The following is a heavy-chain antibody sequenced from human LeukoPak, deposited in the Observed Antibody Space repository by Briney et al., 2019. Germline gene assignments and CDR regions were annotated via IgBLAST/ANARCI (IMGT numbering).Heavy chain of an antibody. Sequence: GGSLRLSCAASGFTFSNAWMSWFRQAPGKGREGGAVISYDGSNKYYADSVKGRFTISRDNTKNTLYLQMNSLRAEDTAVYYCARDPLRGYSYGFFDYWGQGTLVTVSS. J-gene: IGHJ4*02. CDR1: GFTFSNAW. CDR2: ISYDGSNK. V-gene: IGHV3-30-3*01. CDR3: ARDPLRGYSYGFFDY. D-gene: IGHD5-18*01.